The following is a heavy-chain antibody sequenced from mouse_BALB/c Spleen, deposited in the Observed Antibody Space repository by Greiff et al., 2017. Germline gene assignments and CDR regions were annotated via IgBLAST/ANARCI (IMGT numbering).Heavy chain of an antibody. CDR1: GYSITSDYA. CDR3: ARGFNGNSFAY. D-gene: IGHD2-1*01. J-gene: IGHJ3*01. V-gene: IGHV3-2*02. CDR2: ISYSGST. Sequence: EVKLEESGPGLVKPSQSLSLTCTVTGYSITSDYAWNWIRQFPGNKLEWMGYISYSGSTSYNPSLKSRISITRDTSKNQFFLQLNSVTTEDTATYYCARGFNGNSFAYWGQGTLVTDSA.